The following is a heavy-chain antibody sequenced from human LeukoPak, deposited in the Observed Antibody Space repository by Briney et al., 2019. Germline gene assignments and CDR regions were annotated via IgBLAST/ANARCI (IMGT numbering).Heavy chain of an antibody. CDR3: ARPGRQDAYNGHYWYFDL. V-gene: IGHV4-59*01. D-gene: IGHD5-24*01. Sequence: SETLSLTCTVSGGSITNYFWNWIRQPPGKDLEWIGCVSYSGRTHYSSALKSRVTISVDTSKNQFSLNLRSVTAADTAVYYCARPGRQDAYNGHYWYFDLWGRGTLVTVSS. CDR1: GGSITNYF. CDR2: VSYSGRT. J-gene: IGHJ2*01.